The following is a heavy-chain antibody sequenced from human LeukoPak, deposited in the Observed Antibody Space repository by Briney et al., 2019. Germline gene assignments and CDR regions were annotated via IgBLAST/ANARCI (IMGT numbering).Heavy chain of an antibody. CDR1: GFTFSTYE. CDR3: ARALYYYGSTGYTSGY. D-gene: IGHD3-22*01. J-gene: IGHJ4*02. V-gene: IGHV3-48*03. CDR2: ISSSGSTI. Sequence: GGSLRLSCAASGFTFSTYEMNWVRQAPGKGLEWVSYISSSGSTIYYADSVKGRFTISRDNAKNSLYLQINSLRVEDTAVYYCARALYYYGSTGYTSGYWGQGILVTVSS.